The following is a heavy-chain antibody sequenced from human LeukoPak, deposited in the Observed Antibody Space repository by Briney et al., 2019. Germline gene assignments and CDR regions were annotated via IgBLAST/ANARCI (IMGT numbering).Heavy chain of an antibody. CDR3: ARSLSYAYYYYYMDV. V-gene: IGHV3-13*01. D-gene: IGHD2-2*01. CDR1: GFTFSSYD. CDR2: IGTAGDT. Sequence: GGSLRLSCAASGFTFSSYDMHRVRQATGKGLEWVSAIGTAGDTYYPGSVKGRFTISRENAKNSLYLQMNSLRAGDTAVYYCARSLSYAYYYYYMDVWGKGTTVTVS. J-gene: IGHJ6*03.